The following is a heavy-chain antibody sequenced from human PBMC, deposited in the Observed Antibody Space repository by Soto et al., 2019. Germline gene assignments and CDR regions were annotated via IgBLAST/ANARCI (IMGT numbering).Heavy chain of an antibody. CDR2: ISYDGSNK. CDR3: AKDLYGVLRSGYYFDY. Sequence: GGSLRLSCAASGFTFSSYGMHWVRQAPGKGLEWVAVISYDGSNKYYADSVKGRFTISRDNSKNTLYLRMNSLRAEDTAVYYCAKDLYGVLRSGYYFDYWGQGTLVTVSS. D-gene: IGHD5-12*01. V-gene: IGHV3-30*18. CDR1: GFTFSSYG. J-gene: IGHJ4*02.